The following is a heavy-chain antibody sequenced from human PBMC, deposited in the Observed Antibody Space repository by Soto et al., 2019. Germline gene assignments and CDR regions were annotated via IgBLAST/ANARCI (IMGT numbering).Heavy chain of an antibody. V-gene: IGHV1-46*01. CDR2: INPSGGST. Sequence: GASVKVSCKASGYTFTSYYMHWVRQAPGQGLEWMGIINPSGGSTSYAQKFQGRVTMTRDTSTSTVYMELSSLRSEDTAVYYCARGSRILFYGGPPRYGMDVWGQGTTVTVSS. D-gene: IGHD4-17*01. CDR1: GYTFTSYY. CDR3: ARGSRILFYGGPPRYGMDV. J-gene: IGHJ6*02.